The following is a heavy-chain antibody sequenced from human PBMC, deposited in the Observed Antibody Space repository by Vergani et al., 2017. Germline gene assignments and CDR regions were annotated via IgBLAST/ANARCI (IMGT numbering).Heavy chain of an antibody. J-gene: IGHJ3*02. CDR3: TRDPYPVPDAFDI. D-gene: IGHD4-17*01. Sequence: EVQLVESGGGLVQPGRSLRLSCTASGFTFGDYAMSWVRQAPGKGLEWVGFIRSKAYGGTTEYAASVKGRFTIPRDDSKSIAYLQMNSLKTEDTAVYYCTRDPYPVPDAFDIWGQGTMVTVSS. CDR2: IRSKAYGGTT. V-gene: IGHV3-49*04. CDR1: GFTFGDYA.